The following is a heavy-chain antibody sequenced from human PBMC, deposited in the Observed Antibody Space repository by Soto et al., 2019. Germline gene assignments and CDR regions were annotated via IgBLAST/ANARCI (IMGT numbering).Heavy chain of an antibody. CDR2: IIPIFVPA. J-gene: IGHJ4*02. Sequence: QVQLVQSGAEVKKPGSSVKVSCKASGGTFSSYAISWVRQAPGQGLEWMGGIIPIFVPANYAQKFQGRVTITADESTSTAYMELSSLRSEDTAVYYCARSGYYFDSTGYYYFDYWGQGTLVTVSS. D-gene: IGHD3-22*01. CDR3: ARSGYYFDSTGYYYFDY. V-gene: IGHV1-69*12. CDR1: GGTFSSYA.